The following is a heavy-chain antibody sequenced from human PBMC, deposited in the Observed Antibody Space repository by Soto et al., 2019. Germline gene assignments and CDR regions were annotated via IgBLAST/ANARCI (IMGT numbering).Heavy chain of an antibody. CDR2: IYNSGTT. Sequence: SETLSLTCSVSGGSLSTSSHSWGWIRQPPGKGLEWIGSIYNSGTTYYNPSLKSRVTISVDTSKNQFSLKLSSVTAADTAVYYCARLLNRGNNKAKSDYWGQGTLVTVSS. CDR3: ARLLNRGNNKAKSDY. CDR1: GGSLSTSSHS. D-gene: IGHD5-18*01. J-gene: IGHJ4*02. V-gene: IGHV4-39*01.